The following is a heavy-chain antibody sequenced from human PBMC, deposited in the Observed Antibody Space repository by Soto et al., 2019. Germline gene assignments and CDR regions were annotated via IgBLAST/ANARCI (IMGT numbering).Heavy chain of an antibody. CDR2: INAGNGNT. D-gene: IGHD3-3*01. Sequence: QVQLVQSGAEVKKPGASVKVSCKASGYTFTSYDMHWVRQAPGQRLEWMGWINAGNGNTKYSQKFQGRVTITRDTSASTAYMELSSLRSEDTAVYYCASDLRFLEWSPGVSYYYYGMDVWGQGTTVTVSS. V-gene: IGHV1-3*01. CDR1: GYTFTSYD. J-gene: IGHJ6*02. CDR3: ASDLRFLEWSPGVSYYYYGMDV.